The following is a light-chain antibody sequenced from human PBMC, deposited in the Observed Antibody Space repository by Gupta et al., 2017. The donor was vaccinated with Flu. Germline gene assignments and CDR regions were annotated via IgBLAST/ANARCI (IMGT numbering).Light chain of an antibody. Sequence: EIVLTQSPGTLSLSPGERATLSCRASQSVDSTYLAWYQQKSGQAPRLLIFAASSRNTGIPDRFSGSGSGTDVPLTISRREPEDFAVYYCQHFGDSPRYTFGQGTKLEMK. CDR2: AAS. CDR3: QHFGDSPRYT. CDR1: QSVDSTY. V-gene: IGKV3-20*01. J-gene: IGKJ2*01.